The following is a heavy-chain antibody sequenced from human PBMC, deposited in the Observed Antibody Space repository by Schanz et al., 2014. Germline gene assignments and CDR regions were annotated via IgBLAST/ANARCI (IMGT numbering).Heavy chain of an antibody. J-gene: IGHJ4*02. D-gene: IGHD3-10*01. Sequence: QVQLVQSGSELKKPGASVKVSCKASGYTFTRHYMHWVRQAPGQGLEWMGRITPTLGKVDYAQKFQGRVTITADISTSTAYMELISLTSEDTAVYYCARDPQYYYGSGRGYWGQGTLVTVSS. CDR3: ARDPQYYYGSGRGY. CDR2: ITPTLGKV. CDR1: GYTFTRHY. V-gene: IGHV1-69*08.